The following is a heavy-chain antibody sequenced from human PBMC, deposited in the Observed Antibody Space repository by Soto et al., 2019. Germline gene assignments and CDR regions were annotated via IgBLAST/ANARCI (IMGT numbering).Heavy chain of an antibody. D-gene: IGHD3-22*01. CDR3: ARSKYYYDSSGYYDDY. CDR2: IDWDDDK. CDR1: GFSLSTSGMC. Sequence: SGPTLVNPTQTLTLTCTFSGFSLSTSGMCVSWIRQPPGKALEWLARIDWDDDKYYSTSLKTRLTISKDTSKNQVVLTMTNMDPVDTATYYCARSKYYYDSSGYYDDYWGQGTLVTVSS. V-gene: IGHV2-70*11. J-gene: IGHJ4*02.